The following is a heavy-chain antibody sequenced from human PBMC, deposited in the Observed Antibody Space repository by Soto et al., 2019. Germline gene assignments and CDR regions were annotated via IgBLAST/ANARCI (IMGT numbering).Heavy chain of an antibody. CDR2: IDYSGST. Sequence: QVQLQESSPGLVKPSETLSLTCTVSGGSISSYYWSWIRQPPGKGLEWIGYIDYSGSTNYNPSLKSRVTMSVDTSKNQFPLKLSSVTAADTAVYYCARRHTYYYGSWGQGTLVTVSS. D-gene: IGHD3-10*01. CDR1: GGSISSYY. J-gene: IGHJ4*02. V-gene: IGHV4-59*08. CDR3: ARRHTYYYGS.